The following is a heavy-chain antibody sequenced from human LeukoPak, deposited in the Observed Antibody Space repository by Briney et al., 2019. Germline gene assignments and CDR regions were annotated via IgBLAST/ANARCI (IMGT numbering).Heavy chain of an antibody. Sequence: SETLSLTCTVSGGSISSSSYYWSWIRQPPGKGLEWIGYIYYSGSTNYNPSLKSRVTISVDTSKNQFSLKLSSVTAADTAVYYCARPVGGGHDSSGFDAFDIWGQGTMVTVSS. CDR2: IYYSGST. D-gene: IGHD3-22*01. V-gene: IGHV4-61*05. CDR3: ARPVGGGHDSSGFDAFDI. J-gene: IGHJ3*02. CDR1: GGSISSSSYY.